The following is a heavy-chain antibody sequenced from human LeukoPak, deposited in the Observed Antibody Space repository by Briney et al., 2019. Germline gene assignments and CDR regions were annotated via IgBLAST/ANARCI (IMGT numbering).Heavy chain of an antibody. V-gene: IGHV5-51*01. D-gene: IGHD6-19*01. CDR1: GNSFTSYW. CDR2: IYPGDSDT. Sequence: GESLKISCKGSGNSFTSYWIAWVRQVPGKGLEWMGIIYPGDSDTRYSPSFQGQVTISVDKSISTAYLQWSSRRASDTAIYFCARESITVSGEDNYDYMDAWGKGTTVTVSS. J-gene: IGHJ6*03. CDR3: ARESITVSGEDNYDYMDA.